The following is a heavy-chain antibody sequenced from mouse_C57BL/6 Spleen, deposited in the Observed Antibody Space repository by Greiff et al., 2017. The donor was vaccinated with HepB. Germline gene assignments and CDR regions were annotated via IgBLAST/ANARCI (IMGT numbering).Heavy chain of an antibody. D-gene: IGHD2-13*01. CDR2: INPNYGTT. Sequence: EVQLQESGPELVKPGASVKISCKASGYSFTDYNMNWVKQSNGKSLEWIGIINPNYGTTSYKQKFKGKATLTVDQASSTAYMQLNSLTSEDSAVYYGARGSDYVVDYWVQGTSVTVAS. CDR1: GYSFTDYN. J-gene: IGHJ4*01. CDR3: ARGSDYVVDY. V-gene: IGHV1-39*01.